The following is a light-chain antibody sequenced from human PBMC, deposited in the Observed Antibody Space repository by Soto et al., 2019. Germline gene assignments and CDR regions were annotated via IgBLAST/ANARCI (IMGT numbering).Light chain of an antibody. CDR1: QTISSW. Sequence: DIQMTQSPSTLSASVGDRVTITCRASQTISSWLAWYQQKAGTAPKLLIYKASNLESGVPSRFSGSGSGTEFTLTISSLQPDDFATYYCHHYNSYPYTFGQGTKLEI. CDR3: HHYNSYPYT. CDR2: KAS. J-gene: IGKJ2*01. V-gene: IGKV1-5*03.